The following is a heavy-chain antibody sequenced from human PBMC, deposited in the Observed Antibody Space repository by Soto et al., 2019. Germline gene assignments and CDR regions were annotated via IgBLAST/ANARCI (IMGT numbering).Heavy chain of an antibody. V-gene: IGHV3-48*01. CDR2: ISSSSSTI. D-gene: IGHD4-17*01. CDR3: ARADGDYEGSAFDI. J-gene: IGHJ3*02. CDR1: GFTFSSYS. Sequence: EVQLVESGGGLVQPGGSLRLSCAASGFTFSSYSMNWVRQAPGKGLEWVSYISSSSSTIYYADSAKGRFTISRDNAKNSLYLQMNSLRAEDTAVYYCARADGDYEGSAFDIWGQGTMVTVSS.